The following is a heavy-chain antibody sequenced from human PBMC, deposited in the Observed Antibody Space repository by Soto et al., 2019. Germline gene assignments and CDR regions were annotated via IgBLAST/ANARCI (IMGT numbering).Heavy chain of an antibody. Sequence: SSETLSLTCTVSGGSISSGGYYWSWIRQHPGKGLEWIGYIYYSGSTYYNPSLKSRVTISVDTSKNQFSLKLSSVTAADTAVYYCARGQQLVFTHYGMXVWGQGTTVTVSS. J-gene: IGHJ6*02. D-gene: IGHD6-13*01. CDR3: ARGQQLVFTHYGMXV. CDR1: GGSISSGGYY. V-gene: IGHV4-31*03. CDR2: IYYSGST.